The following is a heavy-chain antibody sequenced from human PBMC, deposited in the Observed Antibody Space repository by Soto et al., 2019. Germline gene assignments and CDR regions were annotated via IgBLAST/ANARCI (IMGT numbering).Heavy chain of an antibody. CDR1: GGSFSGYY. J-gene: IGHJ5*02. D-gene: IGHD3-3*01. CDR3: ARVRDWFDP. CDR2: IDHSGYT. Sequence: SETLSLTCAVYGGSFSGYYWNWIRQPPGKGLEWIGEIDHSGYTNYNPSLKSRVTISVDTSKSQFSLRLTSVTAADTAVYYCARVRDWFDPWGQGTLVTVSS. V-gene: IGHV4-34*01.